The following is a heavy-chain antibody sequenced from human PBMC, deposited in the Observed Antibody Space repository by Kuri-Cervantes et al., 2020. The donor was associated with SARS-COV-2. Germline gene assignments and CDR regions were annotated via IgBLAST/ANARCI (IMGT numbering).Heavy chain of an antibody. CDR3: ARVGVVPAAILLDAFDI. J-gene: IGHJ3*02. Sequence: SETLSLTCTVSGGSISSGDYYWSWIRQPPGKGLEWIGYIYYSGSTYCNPSLKSRVTISVDTSKNQFSLKLSSVTAADTAVYYCARVGVVPAAILLDAFDIWGQGTMVTVSS. CDR1: GGSISSGDYY. V-gene: IGHV4-30-4*08. CDR2: IYYSGST. D-gene: IGHD2-2*02.